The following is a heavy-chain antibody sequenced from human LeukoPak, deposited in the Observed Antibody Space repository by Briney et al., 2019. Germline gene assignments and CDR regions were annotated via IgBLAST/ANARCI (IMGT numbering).Heavy chain of an antibody. Sequence: GGSLRLSCSASGYTLRSYAMGWVRQAPGKGLEWVSAISDTGDKTYYADSVKGRFTISRDNSRNTLYLQMSRLRAEDTALFYCAKMTDSTPYSSGTFDSWGQGTLVTVSS. CDR1: GYTLRSYA. V-gene: IGHV3-23*01. CDR2: ISDTGDKT. J-gene: IGHJ4*02. D-gene: IGHD3-10*01. CDR3: AKMTDSTPYSSGTFDS.